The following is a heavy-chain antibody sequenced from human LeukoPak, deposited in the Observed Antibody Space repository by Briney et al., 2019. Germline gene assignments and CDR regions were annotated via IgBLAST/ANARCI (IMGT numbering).Heavy chain of an antibody. CDR1: GFTVSSNY. D-gene: IGHD6-13*01. CDR3: AKWAGYSSTWYGLFDC. Sequence: SGGSLRLSCAASGFTVSSNYMSWVRQAPGKGLEGFSVIYSGGSTYYEDSVKGRFTISRDNSKNTLYLQMNSLRAEDTAVYYCAKWAGYSSTWYGLFDCWGQGTLVTVSS. V-gene: IGHV3-66*01. CDR2: IYSGGST. J-gene: IGHJ4*02.